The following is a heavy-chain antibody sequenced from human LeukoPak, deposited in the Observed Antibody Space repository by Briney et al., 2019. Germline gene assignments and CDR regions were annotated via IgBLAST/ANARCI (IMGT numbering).Heavy chain of an antibody. CDR1: GFTFSSYA. CDR3: AKDHRLDQCYDFWSGYYFDY. CDR2: ISGSGGST. V-gene: IGHV3-23*01. Sequence: GGSLRLSCAASGFTFSSYAMSWVRQAPGKGLEWVSAISGSGGSTYYADSVKGRFTISRDNSKNTLYLQMNSLRAEDTAVYYCAKDHRLDQCYDFWSGYYFDYWGQGTLVTVSS. D-gene: IGHD3-3*01. J-gene: IGHJ4*02.